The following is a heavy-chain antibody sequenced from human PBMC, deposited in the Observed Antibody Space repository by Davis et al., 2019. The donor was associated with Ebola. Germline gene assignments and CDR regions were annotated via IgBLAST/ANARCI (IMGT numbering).Heavy chain of an antibody. Sequence: GGSLRLSCAASGFTLDDYAMHWVRQAPGKGLEWVSLFSWDGGSASYADSVKGRFTISRDNSKSTLYLQMDRLSTEDTAVYYCAKETTATTDFDYWGQGTLVTVSS. CDR1: GFTLDDYA. CDR3: AKETTATTDFDY. CDR2: FSWDGGSA. V-gene: IGHV3-43D*03. J-gene: IGHJ4*02. D-gene: IGHD4-17*01.